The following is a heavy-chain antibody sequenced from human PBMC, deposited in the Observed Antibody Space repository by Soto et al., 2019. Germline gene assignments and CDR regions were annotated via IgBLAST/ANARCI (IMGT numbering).Heavy chain of an antibody. CDR3: ARDRYDVLTGQKRFFDS. CDR2: ISWVGGRR. Sequence: PGGTLRLSCAACGFPLDAYTRHWVRPSPGKGPQWISLISWVGGRRLYSDSVKGRFTISRENTKNFHYLEMSSLTSDDTAFYYCARDRYDVLTGQKRFFDSWGQGTMVTVSS. D-gene: IGHD3-9*01. J-gene: IGHJ4*02. V-gene: IGHV3-43*01. CDR1: GFPLDAYT.